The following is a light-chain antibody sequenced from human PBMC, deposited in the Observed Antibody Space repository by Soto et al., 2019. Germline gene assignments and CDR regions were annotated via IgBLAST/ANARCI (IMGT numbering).Light chain of an antibody. V-gene: IGKV1-39*01. J-gene: IGKJ5*01. CDR1: QSISRN. Sequence: DIQMTQSPSSLSASVGDRVTITCRASQSISRNLNWYQHKPGKAPKLLIYAASSLHNGVPSRFSGSGSGTDFTLSISSLQPEDFATYYCQQSYTTVSITFGQGTRLEIK. CDR2: AAS. CDR3: QQSYTTVSIT.